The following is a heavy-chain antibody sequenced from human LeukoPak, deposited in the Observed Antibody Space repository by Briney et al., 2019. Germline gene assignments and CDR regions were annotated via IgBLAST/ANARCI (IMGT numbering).Heavy chain of an antibody. J-gene: IGHJ4*02. Sequence: ASVKVSCKASGYTFTDYYVHWVRQAPGQGLEWMGWINPKSGGTNYAQKFQGRVTMTRDTSLSTAYMELSRLISDDTAVYYCARGGSDSSGYYPRDFDYWGQGTLVTVSS. D-gene: IGHD3-22*01. CDR3: ARGGSDSSGYYPRDFDY. CDR2: INPKSGGT. V-gene: IGHV1-2*02. CDR1: GYTFTDYY.